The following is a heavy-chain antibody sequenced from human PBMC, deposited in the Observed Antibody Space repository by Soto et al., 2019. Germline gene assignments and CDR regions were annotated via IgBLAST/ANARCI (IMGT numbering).Heavy chain of an antibody. J-gene: IGHJ2*01. CDR2: IYYSGST. CDR1: GGSISSYY. CDR3: ARPGNDYGGNWYFDL. V-gene: IGHV4-59*08. Sequence: SETRSLTCTVSGGSISSYYWSWIRQPPGKGLEWIGYIYYSGSTNYNPSLKSRVTISVDTSKNQFSLKLSSVTAADTAVYYCARPGNDYGGNWYFDLWGRGTLVTVSS. D-gene: IGHD4-17*01.